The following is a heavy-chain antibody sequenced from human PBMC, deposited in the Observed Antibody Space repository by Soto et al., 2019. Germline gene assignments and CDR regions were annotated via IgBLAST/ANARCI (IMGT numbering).Heavy chain of an antibody. Sequence: GGSLRLSCAASGFTFSSYAMNWVRQAPGKGQEWVSTISGSGGSPYSADSVKGRFTISRDNAKNSLYLQMNSLRAEDTALYYCAKDQGGVVVAATIAFDIWGQGTMVTVS. CDR1: GFTFSSYA. CDR2: ISGSGGSP. D-gene: IGHD2-15*01. V-gene: IGHV3-23*01. CDR3: AKDQGGVVVAATIAFDI. J-gene: IGHJ3*02.